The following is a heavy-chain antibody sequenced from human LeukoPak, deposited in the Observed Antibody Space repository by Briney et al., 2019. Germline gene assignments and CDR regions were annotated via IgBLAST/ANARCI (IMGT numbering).Heavy chain of an antibody. Sequence: GGSLRLSCAASGFTFSSYAMSWVRQAPGKGLEWVSAISGSGGSTYYADSVKGRFTISRDNSKNTLYLQMNSLRAEDTAVYYYAKGSRRVAVAGPYYFDYWGQGTLVTVSS. CDR1: GFTFSSYA. D-gene: IGHD6-19*01. CDR3: AKGSRRVAVAGPYYFDY. V-gene: IGHV3-23*01. CDR2: ISGSGGST. J-gene: IGHJ4*02.